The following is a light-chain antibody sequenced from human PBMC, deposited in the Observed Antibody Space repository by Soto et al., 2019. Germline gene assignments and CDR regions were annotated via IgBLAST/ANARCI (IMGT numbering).Light chain of an antibody. V-gene: IGKV1-39*01. CDR1: QSISSY. Sequence: DIQMTQSPSSLSASVGDRVTITCRASQSISSYLNWYQQKPGKDPKLLIYTASSLQSGVPSRFSGSGSGTDFTLTISSLQPEDFATYYCQQSYRTTTFGGVTKVEIK. CDR3: QQSYRTTT. J-gene: IGKJ4*01. CDR2: TAS.